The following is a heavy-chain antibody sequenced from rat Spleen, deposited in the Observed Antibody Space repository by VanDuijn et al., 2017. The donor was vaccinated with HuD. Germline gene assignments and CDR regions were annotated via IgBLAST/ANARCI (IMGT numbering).Heavy chain of an antibody. J-gene: IGHJ2*01. D-gene: IGHD3-5*01. CDR2: ISYDGSST. V-gene: IGHV5-7*01. CDR1: GFSFSDYY. CDR3: ARQILNTPFDY. Sequence: EVQLVESGGGLVQPGRSLILSCAASGFSFSDYYMAWVRQAPTKGLEWVASISYDGSSTSYRNSVKGRFTISRDNAKNTLYLQMDSLRSEDTATYSCARQILNTPFDYWGQGVMVTVSS.